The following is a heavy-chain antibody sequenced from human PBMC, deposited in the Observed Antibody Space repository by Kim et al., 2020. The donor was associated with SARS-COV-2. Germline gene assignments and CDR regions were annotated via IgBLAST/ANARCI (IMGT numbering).Heavy chain of an antibody. V-gene: IGHV3-15*01. J-gene: IGHJ4*02. Sequence: SAEPGKGRFTISRDDSKNTRYLQMNSLKTEDTAVYYCTTDLGYYPLIFDYWGQGTLVTVSS. CDR3: TTDLGYYPLIFDY. D-gene: IGHD1-26*01.